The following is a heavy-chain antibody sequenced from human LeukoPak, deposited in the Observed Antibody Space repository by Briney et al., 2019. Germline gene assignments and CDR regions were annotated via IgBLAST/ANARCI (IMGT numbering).Heavy chain of an antibody. J-gene: IGHJ4*02. V-gene: IGHV4-39*01. CDR1: GGSFSGYY. CDR2: ISYSGTT. D-gene: IGHD3-10*01. CDR3: ARQRYYYGSGSYRSLDY. Sequence: SETLSLTCAVYGGSFSGYYWDWIRQPPGKGLEWIGSISYSGTTYYNPSLKSRVTISVDTSKNQFSLKLNSVTAADTAVYYCARQRYYYGSGSYRSLDYWGQGTLVTVSS.